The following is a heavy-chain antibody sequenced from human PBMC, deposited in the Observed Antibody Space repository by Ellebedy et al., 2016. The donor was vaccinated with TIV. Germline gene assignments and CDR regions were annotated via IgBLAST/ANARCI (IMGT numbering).Heavy chain of an antibody. CDR3: ARMIRAVARKSSSSTDYGMDV. CDR1: GFSLSTSGVG. J-gene: IGHJ6*02. Sequence: SGPTLVKPTQTLTLTCTFSGFSLSTSGVGVGWIRQPPGKALEWLALIYWDDDKRYSPSLKSRLTITKDTSKNQVVLTVTNMDPVDTATYYCARMIRAVARKSSSSTDYGMDVWGPGTTVTVSS. CDR2: IYWDDDK. V-gene: IGHV2-5*02. D-gene: IGHD6-19*01.